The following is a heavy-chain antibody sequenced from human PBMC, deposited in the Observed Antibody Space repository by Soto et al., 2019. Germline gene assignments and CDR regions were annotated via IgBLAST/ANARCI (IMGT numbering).Heavy chain of an antibody. CDR3: TTDVTGAYGGDY. V-gene: IGHV3-15*01. J-gene: IGHJ4*02. D-gene: IGHD3-16*01. Sequence: EVQLVESGGNLVNPGGSLRLSCATSGLTFSGAWLSWARQAPGKGLEWVGRIKGKVDGGATDYAAPVKGRFVISRDYSKDTLYLQINSLKTEDTAVYFCTTDVTGAYGGDYWGQGTLVTVSS. CDR2: IKGKVDGGAT. CDR1: GLTFSGAW.